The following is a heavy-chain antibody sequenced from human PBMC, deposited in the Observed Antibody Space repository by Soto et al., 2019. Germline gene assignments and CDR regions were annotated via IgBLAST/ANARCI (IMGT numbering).Heavy chain of an antibody. D-gene: IGHD3-22*01. J-gene: IGHJ4*02. V-gene: IGHV3-23*01. CDR1: GFTFSTYA. Sequence: EVQLLESGGGLKQPGGSLRLSCAASGFTFSTYAMSWVRQAPGKGPEWVSVISGSNGMTYYSDSVKGRFTISRDNSKNTLFLQMNSLRAEDTAVYYCAKVGYYDSSGYSLEVDYWAREPWSPSPQ. CDR2: ISGSNGMT. CDR3: AKVGYYDSSGYSLEVDY.